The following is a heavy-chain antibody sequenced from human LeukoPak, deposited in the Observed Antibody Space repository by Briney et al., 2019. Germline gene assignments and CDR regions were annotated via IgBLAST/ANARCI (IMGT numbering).Heavy chain of an antibody. CDR3: ARAEYYYDSGGYPLNDAFDI. V-gene: IGHV3-48*03. D-gene: IGHD3-22*01. Sequence: GGSLRLSCAASGFTFSSYEMNWVRQAPGKGLEWVSYISSSGSTIYYADSVKCRFTISRDKSNNTLYLQMNSLRAEDTAVYYCARAEYYYDSGGYPLNDAFDIWGQGTMVTVSS. J-gene: IGHJ3*02. CDR2: ISSSGSTI. CDR1: GFTFSSYE.